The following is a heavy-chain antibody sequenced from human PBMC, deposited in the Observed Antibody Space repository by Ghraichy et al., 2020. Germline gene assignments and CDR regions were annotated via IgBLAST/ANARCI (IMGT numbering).Heavy chain of an antibody. V-gene: IGHV1-2*02. Sequence: ASVKVSCKASGYTFTGYYMHWVRQAPGQGLEWMGWINPNSGGTNYAQKFQGRVTMTRDTSISTAYMELSRLRSDDTAVYYCARDLVNYYGSGSYYYYYYGMDVWGQGTTVTVSS. CDR2: INPNSGGT. CDR3: ARDLVNYYGSGSYYYYYYGMDV. D-gene: IGHD3-10*01. CDR1: GYTFTGYY. J-gene: IGHJ6*02.